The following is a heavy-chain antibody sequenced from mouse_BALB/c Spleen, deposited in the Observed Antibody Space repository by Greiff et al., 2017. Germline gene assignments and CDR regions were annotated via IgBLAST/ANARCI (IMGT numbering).Heavy chain of an antibody. Sequence: EVQLQESGAELVKPGASVKLSCTASGFNIKDTYMHWVKQRPEQGLEWIGRIDPANGNTKYDPKFQGKATITADTSSNTAYLQLSSLTSEDTAVYYCGYGSSYFDYWGQGTTLTVSS. CDR1: GFNIKDTY. V-gene: IGHV14-3*02. D-gene: IGHD1-1*01. CDR3: GYGSSYFDY. CDR2: IDPANGNT. J-gene: IGHJ2*01.